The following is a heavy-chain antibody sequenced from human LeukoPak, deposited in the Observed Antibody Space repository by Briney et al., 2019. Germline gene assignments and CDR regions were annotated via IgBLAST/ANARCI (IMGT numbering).Heavy chain of an antibody. Sequence: ASVKVSCKASGYTFTSYDINWVRQATGQGLEWMGWMSPNSGNTGYAQKFQGRVTMTRNTSISTAYMELRSLRSDDTAVYYCARDGSGVWFDYWGQETLVTVSS. V-gene: IGHV1-8*01. CDR1: GYTFTSYD. CDR2: MSPNSGNT. J-gene: IGHJ4*02. CDR3: ARDGSGVWFDY. D-gene: IGHD3-10*01.